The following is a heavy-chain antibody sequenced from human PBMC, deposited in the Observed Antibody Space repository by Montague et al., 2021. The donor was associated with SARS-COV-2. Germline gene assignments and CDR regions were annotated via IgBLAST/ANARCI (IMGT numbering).Heavy chain of an antibody. J-gene: IGHJ6*02. CDR1: GYTFTGYY. CDR3: ARAACGGDCYSYYYYGMDV. D-gene: IGHD2-21*02. V-gene: IGHV1-2*04. CDR2: INPNSGGT. Sequence: QSGAEVKKSGESLRISCKASGYTFTGYYMHWVRQAPGQGLEWMGWINPNSGGTNYAQKFQGWVTMTRDTSISTAYMELSRLRSDDTAVYYCARAACGGDCYSYYYYGMDVWGQGTTVTVSS.